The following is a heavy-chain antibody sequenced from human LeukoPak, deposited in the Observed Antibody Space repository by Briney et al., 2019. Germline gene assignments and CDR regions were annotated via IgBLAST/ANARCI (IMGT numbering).Heavy chain of an antibody. D-gene: IGHD1-14*01. CDR1: GGSLSSYY. CDR3: ASQTRAFDY. Sequence: SETLSLTCTVSGGSLSSYYWSWIRQPPGKGLEWIGYIYYSGSTNHNPSLKSRVTISVDTSKNQFSLKLSSVTAADTAVYYCASQTRAFDYWGQGTLVTVSS. V-gene: IGHV4-59*01. J-gene: IGHJ4*02. CDR2: IYYSGST.